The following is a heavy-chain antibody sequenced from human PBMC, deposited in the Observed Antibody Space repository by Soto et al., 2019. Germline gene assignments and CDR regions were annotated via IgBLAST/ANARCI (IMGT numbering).Heavy chain of an antibody. Sequence: SETLSLTCTVYGGSFSGYSWNWIRLPPGKGLEWIGEINHSGSTNYNPSLKSRVTISVDTSKNQFSLNLSSVTAADTAVYYCARGPNRFDYWGQGTLVTVSS. J-gene: IGHJ4*02. CDR2: INHSGST. CDR1: GGSFSGYS. V-gene: IGHV4-34*01. CDR3: ARGPNRFDY.